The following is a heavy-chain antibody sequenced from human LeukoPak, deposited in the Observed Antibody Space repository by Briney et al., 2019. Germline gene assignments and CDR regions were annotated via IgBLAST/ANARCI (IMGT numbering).Heavy chain of an antibody. V-gene: IGHV1-18*01. CDR3: ARDRADYCDYISVGYYYYYMDV. CDR2: ISAYNGNT. J-gene: IGHJ6*03. CDR1: GYTFTSYG. D-gene: IGHD4-17*01. Sequence: ASVKVSCKASGYTFTSYGISWVRQAPGQGLEWMGWISAYNGNTNYAQKFQGRVTMTRDTSISTAYMELSRLRSDDTAVYYCARDRADYCDYISVGYYYYYMDVWGKGTTVTISS.